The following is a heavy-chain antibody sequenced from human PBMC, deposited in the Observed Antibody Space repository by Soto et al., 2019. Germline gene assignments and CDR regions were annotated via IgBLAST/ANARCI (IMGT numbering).Heavy chain of an antibody. CDR2: IYYSGST. CDR3: ARVGYDFWSGYSGYYYYMDV. CDR1: GGSISSYY. D-gene: IGHD3-3*01. V-gene: IGHV4-59*01. Sequence: QVQLQESGPGLVKPSETLSLTCTVSGGSISSYYWSWIRQPPGKGLEWIGYIYYSGSTNYNPSLKSRVTISVDTSKNQFSLKLSSVTAADTAVYYCARVGYDFWSGYSGYYYYMDVWGKGTTVTVSS. J-gene: IGHJ6*03.